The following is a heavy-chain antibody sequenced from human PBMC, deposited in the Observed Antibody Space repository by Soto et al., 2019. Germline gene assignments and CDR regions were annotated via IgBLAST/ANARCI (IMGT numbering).Heavy chain of an antibody. Sequence: QVQLQESGPGLVEPSQTLSLTCSVSGGFISIGGYYWSWIRQFPGKGLEWIGYIHYRGSTYYNPSLKSRGSISVDMSKNQLSLNLTSMTAADTAVYYCARCRDAFGFDSWGQGTLVTVSS. CDR2: IHYRGST. D-gene: IGHD2-2*01. CDR1: GGFISIGGYY. V-gene: IGHV4-31*03. CDR3: ARCRDAFGFDS. J-gene: IGHJ4*02.